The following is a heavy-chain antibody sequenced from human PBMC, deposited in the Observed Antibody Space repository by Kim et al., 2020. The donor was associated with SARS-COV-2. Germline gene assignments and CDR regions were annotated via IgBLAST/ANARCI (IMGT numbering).Heavy chain of an antibody. D-gene: IGHD2-15*01. V-gene: IGHV3-73*01. CDR3: TRNSNSGGNGGY. Sequence: GYAASVKGRFTITRDDSKNTAYLQMNSLKTEDTAVYYCTRNSNSGGNGGYWGRGTLVTVSS. J-gene: IGHJ4*02.